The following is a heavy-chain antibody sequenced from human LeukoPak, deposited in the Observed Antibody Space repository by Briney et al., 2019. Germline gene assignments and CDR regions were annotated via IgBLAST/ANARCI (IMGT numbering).Heavy chain of an antibody. D-gene: IGHD2-2*01. Sequence: GASVKVSSKASGYTFSGYYLHWVRQAPGQGLEWMGRINPNSGGTNYAQKFQGRVTMTRDTSISTVYMELSRLRSDDTAFYYCARGDIVVAPTVGSSAWYDTPFDYWGQGTLLTVSS. CDR3: ARGDIVVAPTVGSSAWYDTPFDY. V-gene: IGHV1-2*06. CDR1: GYTFSGYY. CDR2: INPNSGGT. J-gene: IGHJ4*02.